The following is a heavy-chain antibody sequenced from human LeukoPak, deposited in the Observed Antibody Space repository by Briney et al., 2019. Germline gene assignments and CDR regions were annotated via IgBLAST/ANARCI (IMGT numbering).Heavy chain of an antibody. CDR3: TRGRGYSYGWIGEKLLDY. D-gene: IGHD5-18*01. CDR1: GFTFSKHW. CDR2: INSDGSST. V-gene: IGHV3-74*01. Sequence: GSLRLSCAASGFTFSKHWMHWVRQAPGKGLVWVSRINSDGSSTTYADSVKGRFTISRDNAKNTLYLQMNSLKTEDTAVYYCTRGRGYSYGWIGEKLLDYWGQGTLVTVSS. J-gene: IGHJ4*02.